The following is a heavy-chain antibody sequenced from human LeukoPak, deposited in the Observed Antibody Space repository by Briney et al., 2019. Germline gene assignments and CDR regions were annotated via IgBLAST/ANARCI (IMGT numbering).Heavy chain of an antibody. CDR3: ASEVTYYYGMDV. Sequence: GGPLRLSCAASGFTFSSYWMHWVRQAPGKGLVWVSRINSDGSSTSYADSVKGRFTISRDNAKNTLYLQMNSLRAEDTAVYYCASEVTYYYGMDVWGQGTTVTVSS. V-gene: IGHV3-74*01. D-gene: IGHD2-21*02. CDR1: GFTFSSYW. J-gene: IGHJ6*02. CDR2: INSDGSST.